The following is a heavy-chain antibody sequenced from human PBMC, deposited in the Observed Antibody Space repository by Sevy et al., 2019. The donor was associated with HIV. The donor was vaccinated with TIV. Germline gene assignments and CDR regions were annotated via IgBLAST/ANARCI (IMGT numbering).Heavy chain of an antibody. D-gene: IGHD5-12*01. CDR2: IIPIFGTA. CDR3: ARDPIVATISGDAFDI. CDR1: GGTFSSYA. Sequence: ASVKVSCKASGGTFSSYAISWVRQATGQGLEWTGGIIPIFGTANYAQKFQGRVTITADKSTSTAYMELSSLRSEDTAVYYCARDPIVATISGDAFDIWGQGTMVTVSS. V-gene: IGHV1-69*06. J-gene: IGHJ3*02.